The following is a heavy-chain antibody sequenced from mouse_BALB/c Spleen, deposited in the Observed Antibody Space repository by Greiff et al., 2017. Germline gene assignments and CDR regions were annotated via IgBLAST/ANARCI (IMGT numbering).Heavy chain of an antibody. CDR2: IDPANGNT. V-gene: IGHV14-3*02. CDR3: AFYYDYDGFAY. CDR1: GFTIKDTY. J-gene: IGHJ3*01. Sequence: EVQLQQSGAELVKPGASVKLSCTASGFTIKDTYMHWVKQRPEQGLEWIGRIDPANGNTKYDPKFQGKATITADTSSNTAYLQLSSLTSEDTAVYYCAFYYDYDGFAYWGQGTLVTVSA. D-gene: IGHD2-4*01.